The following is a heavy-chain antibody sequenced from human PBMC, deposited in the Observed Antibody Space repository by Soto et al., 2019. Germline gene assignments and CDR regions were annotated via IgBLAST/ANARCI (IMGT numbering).Heavy chain of an antibody. CDR3: ARSGVVVTAIPDYYFDY. D-gene: IGHD2-21*02. V-gene: IGHV3-48*02. CDR2: ISSSSSTI. J-gene: IGHJ4*02. CDR1: GIIFGQYA. Sequence: XVSLQLSCAASGIIFGQYAMSWVRLAPGKGLEWVSYISSSSSTIYYADSVKGRFTISRDNAKNSLYLQMNSLRDEDTAVYYCARSGVVVTAIPDYYFDYWGQGTRVTVSS.